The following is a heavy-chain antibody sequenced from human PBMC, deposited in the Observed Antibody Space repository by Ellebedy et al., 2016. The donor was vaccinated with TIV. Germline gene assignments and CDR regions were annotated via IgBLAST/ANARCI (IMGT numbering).Heavy chain of an antibody. CDR1: GFTFSDYY. Sequence: PGGSLRLSCAASGFTFSDYYMSWIRQAPGKGLEWLSYISSSSTTIYYADSVKGRFTNSRDNAKSSLYLQMNSLRAEDTALYYCARHEYAGTTARYDYWGQGTLVTVSS. J-gene: IGHJ4*02. CDR2: ISSSSTTI. D-gene: IGHD1-1*01. V-gene: IGHV3-11*01. CDR3: ARHEYAGTTARYDY.